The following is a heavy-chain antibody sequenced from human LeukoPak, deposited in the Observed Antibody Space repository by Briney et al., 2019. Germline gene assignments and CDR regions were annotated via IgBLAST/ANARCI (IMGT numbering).Heavy chain of an antibody. CDR1: GFTFSSYW. D-gene: IGHD3-22*01. CDR2: INSDGSRT. Sequence: TGGSLRLSCAASGFTFSSYWMHWVRQAPGKGLMWVSRINSDGSRTTYADSVRGRFTISRDNAKSTLYLQMNSLRAEHTAVYYCAIVRDYYTYFDCWGQGTLVTVPS. J-gene: IGHJ4*02. CDR3: AIVRDYYTYFDC. V-gene: IGHV3-74*01.